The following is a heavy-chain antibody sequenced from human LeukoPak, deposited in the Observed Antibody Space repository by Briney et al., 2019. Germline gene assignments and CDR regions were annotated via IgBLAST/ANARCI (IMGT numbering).Heavy chain of an antibody. J-gene: IGHJ6*02. CDR3: ARVSAAGNHYHYYGMDV. V-gene: IGHV4-39*07. D-gene: IGHD6-19*01. CDR1: AGSISATSYY. CDR2: IYYSGST. Sequence: SETLSLTCTVSAGSISATSYYWGWIRQPPGKGLEWIGSIYYSGSTNYNPSLKSRVTISVDTSKNQFSLKLSSVTAADTAVYYCARVSAAGNHYHYYGMDVWGQGTTVTVSS.